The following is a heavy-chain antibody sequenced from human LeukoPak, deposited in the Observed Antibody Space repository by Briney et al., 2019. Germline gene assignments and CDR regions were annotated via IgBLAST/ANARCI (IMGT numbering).Heavy chain of an antibody. D-gene: IGHD4-17*01. V-gene: IGHV3-23*01. J-gene: IGHJ2*01. CDR2: ISGSATRT. CDR1: GFTFTDYA. Sequence: PRGSLRLSCVASGFTFTDYAINWVRQSPGKGLEWVSGISGSATRTHYSDSVKGRFTISRDNSKNTVFLNMDSLIAEDSALYYCAKDWMTTVTTAAWFFDLWGRGTLVTVSS. CDR3: AKDWMTTVTTAAWFFDL.